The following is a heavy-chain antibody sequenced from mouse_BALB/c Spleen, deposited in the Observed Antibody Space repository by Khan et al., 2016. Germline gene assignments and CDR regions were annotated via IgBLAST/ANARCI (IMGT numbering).Heavy chain of an antibody. CDR3: ARGGFDY. CDR2: IRNKANGYTT. V-gene: IGHV7-3*02. J-gene: IGHJ2*01. Sequence: EVELVESGGGLVQPGGSLRLSCATSGFTFTDYYMSWVRQPPGKALEWLGFIRNKANGYTTEYSASVKGRFTISRDNSQSILYLQMNTLRAEDSATSYCARGGFDYWGQGTTLTVSS. CDR1: GFTFTDYY.